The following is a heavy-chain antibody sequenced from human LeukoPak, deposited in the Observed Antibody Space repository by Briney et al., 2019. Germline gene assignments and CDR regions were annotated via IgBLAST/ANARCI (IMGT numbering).Heavy chain of an antibody. D-gene: IGHD2-15*01. CDR2: IIPIFGTA. V-gene: IGHV1-69*05. CDR3: ARASPYFYCSGGSCYFHP. Sequence: SVKVSCKASGGTFSSYAISWVRQAPGQGREWMGGIIPIFGTANYAQKFQGRVTITTDESTSTAYMELSSLRSEDTAVYYCARASPYFYCSGGSCYFHPWGQGTLVTVSS. CDR1: GGTFSSYA. J-gene: IGHJ5*02.